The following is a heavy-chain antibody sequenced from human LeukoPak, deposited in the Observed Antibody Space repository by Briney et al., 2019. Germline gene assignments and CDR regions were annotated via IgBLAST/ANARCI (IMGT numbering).Heavy chain of an antibody. CDR2: IYYSGST. Sequence: SQTLSLTCTVSGGSISSGNYYWSWIRQPPGKGLEWIVYIYYSGSTYYNPSLKSRVTISVDTSKNQFSLKLSSVTAADTAVYYCARVRSGYDTGGYYFDYWGQGTLVTVSS. D-gene: IGHD5-12*01. J-gene: IGHJ4*02. V-gene: IGHV4-30-4*08. CDR3: ARVRSGYDTGGYYFDY. CDR1: GGSISSGNYY.